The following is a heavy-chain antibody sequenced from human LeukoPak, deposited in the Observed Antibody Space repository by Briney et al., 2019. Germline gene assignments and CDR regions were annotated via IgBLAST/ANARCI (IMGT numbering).Heavy chain of an antibody. Sequence: PSETLSLTCTVSGASITSGAYYWSWIRQHPGKGLEWIGYIYFSGSTNSNPSLKSRVTISTDTSKNQFSLQLRSVTAADTAVYYCARGDYGDYADAFDIWGQGTMVTVSS. CDR3: ARGDYGDYADAFDI. V-gene: IGHV4-31*03. D-gene: IGHD4-17*01. J-gene: IGHJ3*02. CDR2: IYFSGST. CDR1: GASITSGAYY.